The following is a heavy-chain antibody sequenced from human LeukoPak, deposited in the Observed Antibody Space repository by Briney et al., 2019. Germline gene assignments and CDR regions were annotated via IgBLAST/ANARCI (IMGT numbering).Heavy chain of an antibody. CDR2: INPNTGGT. D-gene: IGHD2-15*01. J-gene: IGHJ5*02. CDR3: ARGYCTGDSCSGAWFDP. V-gene: IGHV1-2*02. CDR1: GYTFTGYH. Sequence: ASVKVSCKASGYTFTGYHIHWVRQSPGQGLEWMGWINPNTGGTNYAQKFQGRVTMTRDTSISTAYIELNRLRSDDTAVYYCARGYCTGDSCSGAWFDPWGRGTLVTVSS.